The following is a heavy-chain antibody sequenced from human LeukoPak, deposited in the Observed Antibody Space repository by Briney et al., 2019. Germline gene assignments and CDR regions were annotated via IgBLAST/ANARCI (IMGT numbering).Heavy chain of an antibody. J-gene: IGHJ4*02. D-gene: IGHD5-12*01. V-gene: IGHV3-30*18. CDR3: AKDAAIVVTNGDFDY. CDR1: GFTVSSYG. CDR2: ISYDGSNK. Sequence: GRSLRLSCAASGFTVSSYGMHWVRQAPGKGLEWVAVISYDGSNKYYADSVKGRFTISRDNSKNTLYLQMNSLRAEDTAVYYCAKDAAIVVTNGDFDYWGQGTLVTVSS.